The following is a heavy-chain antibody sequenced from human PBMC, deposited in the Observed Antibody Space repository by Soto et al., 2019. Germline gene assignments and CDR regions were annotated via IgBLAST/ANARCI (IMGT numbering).Heavy chain of an antibody. CDR3: ARSQGSSTSLEIYYYYYYGMDF. J-gene: IGHJ6*02. V-gene: IGHV1-69*01. D-gene: IGHD2-2*01. CDR1: GGTFSSYA. Sequence: QVQLVQSGAEVKKPGSSVKVSCKASGGTFSSYAISWVRQAPGQGLEWMGGIIPIPGTANYAQKFQGRVTITADESTSTAYMALSSLRSEDTAVDYCARSQGSSTSLEIYYYYYYGMDFWGQGTTVTVSS. CDR2: IIPIPGTA.